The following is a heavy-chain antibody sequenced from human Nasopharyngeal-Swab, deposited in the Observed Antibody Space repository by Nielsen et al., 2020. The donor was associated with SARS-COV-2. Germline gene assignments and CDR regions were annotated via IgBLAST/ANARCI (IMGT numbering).Heavy chain of an antibody. D-gene: IGHD5-12*01. CDR2: INSSGGST. V-gene: IGHV1-46*01. CDR1: GYTFTSYY. CDR3: ARPRYGGYEISPPNY. Sequence: ASVKVSCKASGYTFTSYYMHWVRQAPGQGLEWMGIINSSGGSTSYAQKFQGRVTMTRDTSTSTVYMELSSLRSEDTAVYYCARPRYGGYEISPPNYWGQGTLVTVSS. J-gene: IGHJ4*02.